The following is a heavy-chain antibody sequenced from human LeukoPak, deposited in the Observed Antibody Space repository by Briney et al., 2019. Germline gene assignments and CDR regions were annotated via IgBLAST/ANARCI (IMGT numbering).Heavy chain of an antibody. D-gene: IGHD3-9*01. CDR3: ARAVQNLGILTGVFYYYYYMDV. J-gene: IGHJ6*03. CDR1: GYTFTSYG. CDR2: ISAYNGNT. V-gene: IGHV1-18*01. Sequence: ASVKVSCKASGYTFTSYGISWVRQAPGQGLEWMGWISAYNGNTNYAQKLQGRVTMTTDTSTSTAYMELSSLRSEDTAVYYCARAVQNLGILTGVFYYYYYMDVWGKGTTVSVSS.